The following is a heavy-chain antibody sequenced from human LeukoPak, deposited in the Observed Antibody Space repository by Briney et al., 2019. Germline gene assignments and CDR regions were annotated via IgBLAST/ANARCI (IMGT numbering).Heavy chain of an antibody. CDR2: IDPNSGGT. CDR3: ARGREGLAYFDY. D-gene: IGHD3/OR15-3a*01. CDR1: GYTFTGYY. J-gene: IGHJ4*02. V-gene: IGHV1-2*02. Sequence: GASVKVSCKASGYTFTGYYMHWVRQAPGQGLEWMGWIDPNSGGTDYAQKFRGRVTMTRDTSTSTAYMDLSSLISDDTAVYYCARGREGLAYFDYWGQGTLVTVSS.